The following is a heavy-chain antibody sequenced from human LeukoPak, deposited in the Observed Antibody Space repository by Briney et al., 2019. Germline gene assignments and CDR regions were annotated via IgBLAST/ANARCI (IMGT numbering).Heavy chain of an antibody. V-gene: IGHV3-48*01. CDR1: GFTFSSYR. CDR3: ARDGNYFSTLT. D-gene: IGHD1-7*01. J-gene: IGHJ4*02. Sequence: GGSLRLSCAASGFTFSSYRMNWVRQAPGKGLEWVSYISSSSSTIYYADSVKGRFTISRDNAKNSLYLQMNSLRAEDTAVYYCARDGNYFSTLTWGQGTLVTVSS. CDR2: ISSSSSTI.